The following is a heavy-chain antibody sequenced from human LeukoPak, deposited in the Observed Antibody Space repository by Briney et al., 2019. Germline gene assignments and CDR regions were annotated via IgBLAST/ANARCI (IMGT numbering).Heavy chain of an antibody. D-gene: IGHD1-26*01. CDR1: GFTFSTYG. CDR3: ALISGSYHVLFDY. CDR2: ISGSGGST. J-gene: IGHJ4*02. V-gene: IGHV3-23*01. Sequence: GGSLRLSCVASGFTFSTYGMSWVRQAPGKGLEWVSAISGSGGSTYYADSVKGRFTISRDNSKNTLYLQMNSLRAEDTAVYYCALISGSYHVLFDYWGQGTLVTVSS.